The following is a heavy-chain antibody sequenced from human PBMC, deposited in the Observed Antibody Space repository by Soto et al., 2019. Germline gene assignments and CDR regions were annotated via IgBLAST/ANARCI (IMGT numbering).Heavy chain of an antibody. CDR3: AKEDSGFSGYMDV. D-gene: IGHD3-10*01. V-gene: IGHV3-9*01. J-gene: IGHJ6*03. CDR1: GFNFNDHG. Sequence: EVQLVESGGGLVQPGRSLRPSCIASGFNFNDHGMHWVRQAPGKGLEWVSGITWHSDGMGYADSVKGRFTISRDIAKNSLDLQMNSLRVEDTALYYCAKEDSGFSGYMDVWGKGTTVTVSS. CDR2: ITWHSDGM.